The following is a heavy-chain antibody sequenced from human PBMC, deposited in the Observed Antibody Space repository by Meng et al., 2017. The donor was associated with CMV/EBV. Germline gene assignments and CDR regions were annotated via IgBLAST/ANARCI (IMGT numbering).Heavy chain of an antibody. J-gene: IGHJ3*02. CDR3: ANGRSQNYYDSSGYSKPPHDAFDI. Sequence: GVLKISCAASGFTFDDYAMHWVRQAPGKGLEWVSLISWDGGSTYYADSVKGRFTIPRDNSKNSLYLQMNSLRAEDTALYYCANGRSQNYYDSSGYSKPPHDAFDIWGQGTMVTVSS. V-gene: IGHV3-43D*03. D-gene: IGHD3-22*01. CDR1: GFTFDDYA. CDR2: ISWDGGST.